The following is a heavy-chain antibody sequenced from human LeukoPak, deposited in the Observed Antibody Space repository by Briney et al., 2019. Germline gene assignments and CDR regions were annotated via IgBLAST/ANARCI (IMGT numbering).Heavy chain of an antibody. CDR1: GYTFTGYY. D-gene: IGHD3-22*01. Sequence: ASVKVSCKASGYTFTGYYMHWVRQAPGQGLEWMGRINPNSGGTNYAQKFQGRVTMTRDTSISTAYMELSRLRSDDTAVYYCARDGLGGITMIVSWDQGTLVTVSS. CDR2: INPNSGGT. J-gene: IGHJ4*02. CDR3: ARDGLGGITMIVS. V-gene: IGHV1-2*06.